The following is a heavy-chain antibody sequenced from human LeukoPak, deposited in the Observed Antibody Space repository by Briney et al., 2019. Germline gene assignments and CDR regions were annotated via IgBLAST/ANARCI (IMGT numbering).Heavy chain of an antibody. CDR2: IYYSGST. CDR3: ARESSSSWYPEYYFDY. CDR1: GGSISSYY. V-gene: IGHV4-59*01. Sequence: SETLSLTCTVFGGSISSYYWSWIRQPPGKGLEWIGYIYYSGSTNYNPSLKSRVTISVDTSKNQFSLKLSSVTAADTAVYYCARESSSSWYPEYYFDYWGQGTLVTVSS. D-gene: IGHD6-13*01. J-gene: IGHJ4*02.